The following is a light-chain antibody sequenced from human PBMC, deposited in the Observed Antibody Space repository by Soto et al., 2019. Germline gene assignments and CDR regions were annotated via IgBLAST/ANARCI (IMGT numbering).Light chain of an antibody. CDR3: QTWGTGIHVV. Sequence: QSVLTQSPSASASLGASVKLTGTLSSGHSSYAIAWHQQQPEKGPRYLMKLNSDGSHSKGDGIPDRFSGSSSGAERYLTISSLQSEDEADYYYQTWGTGIHVVFGGGTKLTVL. CDR1: SGHSSYA. CDR2: LNSDGSH. V-gene: IGLV4-69*01. J-gene: IGLJ2*01.